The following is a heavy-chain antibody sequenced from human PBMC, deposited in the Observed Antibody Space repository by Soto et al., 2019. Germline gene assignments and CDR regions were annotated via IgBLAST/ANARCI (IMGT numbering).Heavy chain of an antibody. Sequence: EVQLLESGGGLVQPGGSLRLSCAASGFTFSSYAMSWVRQAPGKGLEWGSTISGSGGNTYYADSVKGRFTISRDNSKNTLYLQMNSLRAEDTAVYYCAKDTGLGGTGSLCFDYWGQGTLVTVSS. D-gene: IGHD1-1*01. CDR3: AKDTGLGGTGSLCFDY. CDR1: GFTFSSYA. V-gene: IGHV3-23*01. J-gene: IGHJ4*02. CDR2: ISGSGGNT.